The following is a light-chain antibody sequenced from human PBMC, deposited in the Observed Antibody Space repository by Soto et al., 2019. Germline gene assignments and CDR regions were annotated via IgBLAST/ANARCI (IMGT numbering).Light chain of an antibody. CDR1: TGAVTSGNY. J-gene: IGLJ3*02. CDR3: LLYYGGAHLV. V-gene: IGLV7-43*01. Sequence: QTVVTQEPSLTVSPGGTVTLTCASSTGAVTSGNYPSWFQQKPGQTPRTLIYTTNNRHSWAPARFSGSLLGGKAALTLSGVQPEDEAEYYCLLYYGGAHLVFGGGTQLTVL. CDR2: TTN.